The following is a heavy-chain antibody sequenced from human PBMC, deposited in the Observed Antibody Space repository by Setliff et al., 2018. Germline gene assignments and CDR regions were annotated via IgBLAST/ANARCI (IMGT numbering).Heavy chain of an antibody. Sequence: ASVKVSCKASGYIFSDHYMHWVRQAPGKGLEWMGWINSNGGDTNYAEKFKGRVTITADKSTSTAYVELSSLRSEDTAVYYCASGYYDSSGYLPFDYWGQGTLVTVSS. J-gene: IGHJ4*02. D-gene: IGHD3-22*01. CDR3: ASGYYDSSGYLPFDY. CDR2: INSNGGDT. CDR1: GYIFSDHY. V-gene: IGHV1-2*02.